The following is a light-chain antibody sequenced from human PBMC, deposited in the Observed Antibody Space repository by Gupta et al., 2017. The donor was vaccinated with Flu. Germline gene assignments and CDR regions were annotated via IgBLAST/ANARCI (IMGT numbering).Light chain of an antibody. CDR1: QSVATD. CDR3: QKRSSRPT. CDR2: DAS. J-gene: IGKJ2*01. V-gene: IGKV3-11*01. Sequence: SPPHLSLAQGERPTLACRASQSVATDVARYKQNPGQAPRLRRYDASNRAPGIPARFSGSGSGTDFSLTISSLEPEEFTVYDCQKRSSRPTFGQGTKVEI.